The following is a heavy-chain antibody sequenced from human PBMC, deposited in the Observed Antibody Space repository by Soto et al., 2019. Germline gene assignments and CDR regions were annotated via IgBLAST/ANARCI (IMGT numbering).Heavy chain of an antibody. CDR2: INPSGGST. D-gene: IGHD6-13*01. CDR1: GYTFTSYY. J-gene: IGHJ4*02. Sequence: QVQLVQSGAEVKKPGASVKVSCKASGYTFTSYYMHWVRQAPGQGLEWMGIINPSGGSTSYAKKFQDRVTMTRDTPTSTVYMELSSLRSEDTAVYYCAREIAAAGTSFGFDYWGQGTLVTVSS. V-gene: IGHV1-46*01. CDR3: AREIAAAGTSFGFDY.